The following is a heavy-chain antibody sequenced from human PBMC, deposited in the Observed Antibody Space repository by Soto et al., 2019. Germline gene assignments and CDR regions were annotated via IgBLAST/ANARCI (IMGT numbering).Heavy chain of an antibody. CDR3: ARELTDXAMAQRVDYYYYYGMDV. CDR2: IIPIFGTA. J-gene: IGHJ6*02. Sequence: GASVKVSCKASGGTFSSCAISWVRQAPGQGLEWMGGIIPIFGTANYAQKFQGRVTITADKSTSTAYMELSSLRSEDTAVYYCARELTDXAMAQRVDYYYYYGMDVWGQGTTVTVSS. D-gene: IGHD5-18*01. V-gene: IGHV1-69*06. CDR1: GGTFSSCA.